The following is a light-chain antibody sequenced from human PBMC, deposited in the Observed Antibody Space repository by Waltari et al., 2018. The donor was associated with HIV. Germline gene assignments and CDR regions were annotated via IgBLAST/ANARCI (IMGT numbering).Light chain of an antibody. V-gene: IGLV2-14*01. CDR2: EVS. Sequence: QSALTQPASVSGSPGQSITISCTGTSSDVGGYNYVSWYQQHPGKAPKLLIAEVSNRPSGISNRFSGSKSGNTASLTISGLQAEDEADYYCCSYASSTTLDVFGGGTKLTVL. J-gene: IGLJ2*01. CDR1: SSDVGGYNY. CDR3: CSYASSTTLDV.